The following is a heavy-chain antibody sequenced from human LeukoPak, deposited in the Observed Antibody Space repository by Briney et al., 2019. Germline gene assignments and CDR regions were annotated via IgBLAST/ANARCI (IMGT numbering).Heavy chain of an antibody. D-gene: IGHD2-21*02. Sequence: GGSLRLSCSASGFTFSTYCMSWVRQAPGKGLEWVSAISGRDSNTYYADSVKGRFTISRDNSKNTLFLQMNSVRDEDTATYYCANRSEYGGDSNYFDYWGQGTPVTVSS. J-gene: IGHJ4*02. CDR2: ISGRDSNT. CDR1: GFTFSTYC. CDR3: ANRSEYGGDSNYFDY. V-gene: IGHV3-23*01.